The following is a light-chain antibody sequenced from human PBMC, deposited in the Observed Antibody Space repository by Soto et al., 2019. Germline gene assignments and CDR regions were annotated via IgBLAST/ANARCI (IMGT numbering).Light chain of an antibody. Sequence: QSVLTQPPSASGTPGQRVTISCSGSSSNTGLNTANWYQHLPGTAPKLLIYSNDQRPSGVPDRFSGSKSGTSASLAINGLQSEDEADYYCAAWDDGLNGWVFGGGTKLTVL. CDR3: AAWDDGLNGWV. CDR2: SND. V-gene: IGLV1-44*01. J-gene: IGLJ3*02. CDR1: SSNTGLNT.